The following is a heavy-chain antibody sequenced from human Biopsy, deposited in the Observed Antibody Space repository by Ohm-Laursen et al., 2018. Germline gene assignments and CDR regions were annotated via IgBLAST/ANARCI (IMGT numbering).Heavy chain of an antibody. CDR3: AKHGSGWTGDDAFHI. V-gene: IGHV4-59*08. J-gene: IGHJ3*02. CDR1: GGSISGSS. D-gene: IGHD6-19*01. CDR2: ISYSRDT. Sequence: SETLSLTCTVSGGSISGSSWSWIRQAPGKGLEWIGYISYSRDTNYNPSLKRRITISVDTSKNHFSLKLTSVTAADTAVYYCAKHGSGWTGDDAFHIWGQGTMVTVSS.